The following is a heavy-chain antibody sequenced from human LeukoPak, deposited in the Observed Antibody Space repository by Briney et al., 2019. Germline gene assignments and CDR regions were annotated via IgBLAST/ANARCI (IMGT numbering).Heavy chain of an antibody. D-gene: IGHD1-26*01. Sequence: GGSLRLSCAASGFTFSSYGMHWVRQATGKGLEWVSGIGIAGDTYYTGSVKGRFIISRENAKNSLYLQMNSLRDGDTAVYYCARAVSGSYGYDYWGQGTLVTVSS. V-gene: IGHV3-13*04. J-gene: IGHJ4*02. CDR3: ARAVSGSYGYDY. CDR1: GFTFSSYG. CDR2: IGIAGDT.